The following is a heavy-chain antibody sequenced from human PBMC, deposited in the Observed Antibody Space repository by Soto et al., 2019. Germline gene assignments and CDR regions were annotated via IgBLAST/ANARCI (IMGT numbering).Heavy chain of an antibody. CDR3: AKDPRLLPPADCQLLYSQAIAY. CDR1: GFSFSSYP. D-gene: IGHD2-21*01. V-gene: IGHV3-23*01. CDR2: ISASGVST. J-gene: IGHJ4*02. Sequence: PAGSLRLSCSASGFSFSSYPMGWVFQTAGKGLEWVSTISASGVSTYHADSVQGRLTVSRDNSEKTLYLQMNSLRVEDAAVYYCAKDPRLLPPADCQLLYSQAIAYWGQGTLVTVSS.